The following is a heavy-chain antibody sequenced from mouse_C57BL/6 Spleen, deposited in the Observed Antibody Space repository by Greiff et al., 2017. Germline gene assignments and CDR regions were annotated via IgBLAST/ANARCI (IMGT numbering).Heavy chain of an antibody. D-gene: IGHD2-4*01. Sequence: QVQLQQSGAELVKPGASVKLSCTASGYTFTEYTIHWVKQRSGQGLEWIGWFYPGSGSIKYNEKFKDKATLTADKSSSTVYMELSRLTSEDSAVYFWARHEGVYYEYDGWFAYWGQGTLVTVSA. CDR1: GYTFTEYT. CDR3: ARHEGVYYEYDGWFAY. J-gene: IGHJ3*01. V-gene: IGHV1-62-2*01. CDR2: FYPGSGSI.